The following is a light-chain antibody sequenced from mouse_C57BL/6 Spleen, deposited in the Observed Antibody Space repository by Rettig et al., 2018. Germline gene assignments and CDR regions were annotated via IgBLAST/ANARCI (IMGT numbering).Light chain of an antibody. CDR2: STS. Sequence: QIVLTQSPAIMSASPGEKVTITCSASSSVSYMHWFQQKPGTSPKLWIYSTSNLASGVPARFSGSGSGTSYSLTISRREAEDAATYYCQQRSSYPFTFGSGTKLEIK. J-gene: IGKJ4*01. CDR1: SSVSY. V-gene: IGKV4-57*01. CDR3: QQRSSYPFT.